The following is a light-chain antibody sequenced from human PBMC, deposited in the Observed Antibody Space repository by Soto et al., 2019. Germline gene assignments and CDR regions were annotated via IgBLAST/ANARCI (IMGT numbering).Light chain of an antibody. CDR2: GAS. CDR1: QSVYSGY. CDR3: KQYGSSIT. J-gene: IGKJ5*01. Sequence: ILLTQSPGTLSLSPGESATLSCWASQSVYSGYLAWYQQKPGQAPRLLIYGASSRATGIPDSFSGSGSGTESTLTIKRLEPEDFAVYYCKQYGSSITCGQGTRLEIK. V-gene: IGKV3-20*01.